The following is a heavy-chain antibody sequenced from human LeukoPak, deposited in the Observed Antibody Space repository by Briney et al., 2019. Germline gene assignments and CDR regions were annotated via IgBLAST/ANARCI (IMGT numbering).Heavy chain of an antibody. V-gene: IGHV3-15*01. CDR2: IKSKTEGGTT. CDR3: TTESPYSDY. CDR1: GFTFSSYS. J-gene: IGHJ4*02. Sequence: GGSLRLSCAASGFTFSSYSMSWVRQAPGKGLEWVGRIKSKTEGGTTDYAAPVKGRFTISRDDSKNTLFLQMNSLKTEDTAVYYCTTESPYSDYWGQGTLVTVS.